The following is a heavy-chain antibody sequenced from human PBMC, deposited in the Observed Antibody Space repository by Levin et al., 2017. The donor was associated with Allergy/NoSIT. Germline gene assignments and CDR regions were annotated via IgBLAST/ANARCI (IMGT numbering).Heavy chain of an antibody. V-gene: IGHV2-5*02. J-gene: IGHJ4*02. CDR2: IYWDDDK. CDR1: GFSLTTSGVG. CDR3: AHSSSYKYGYGNFDS. Sequence: SGPTLVKPTQTLTLTCTFSGFSLTTSGVGVGWIRQPPGKALEWLALIYWDDDKRYSPSLKSRLTITKDTSKNQVVLTMTNLDPVDKGTYFCAHSSSYKYGYGNFDSWGQGTLVTVSS. D-gene: IGHD5-12*01.